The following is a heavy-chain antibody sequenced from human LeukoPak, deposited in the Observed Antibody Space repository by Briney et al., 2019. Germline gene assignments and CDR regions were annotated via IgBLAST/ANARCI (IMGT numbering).Heavy chain of an antibody. V-gene: IGHV4-4*09. D-gene: IGHD3-9*01. CDR3: ARVRYDILTHTMDV. CDR2: IYTSGST. J-gene: IGHJ6*02. CDR1: GGSISSYY. Sequence: SETLSLTCTVSGGSISSYYWSWIRQPPGKGLEWIGYIYTSGSTNYNPSLKSRVTISVDTSKNQFSLKLSSVTAADTAVYYCARVRYDILTHTMDVWGQGTTVTVSS.